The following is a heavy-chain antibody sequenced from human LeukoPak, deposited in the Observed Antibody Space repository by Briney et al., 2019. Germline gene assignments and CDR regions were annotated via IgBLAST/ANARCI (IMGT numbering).Heavy chain of an antibody. D-gene: IGHD3-10*01. J-gene: IGHJ4*02. CDR3: AGRALGDGGDY. Sequence: SETLSLTCAVSGYSISSGYYWGWIRQPPGRGLEGIGSTYHSGSTYYNPSLKSRVTISVDTSKNQFSLKLSPVTAADTAVYYCAGRALGDGGDYWGQGTLVTVSS. CDR2: TYHSGST. CDR1: GYSISSGYY. V-gene: IGHV4-38-2*01.